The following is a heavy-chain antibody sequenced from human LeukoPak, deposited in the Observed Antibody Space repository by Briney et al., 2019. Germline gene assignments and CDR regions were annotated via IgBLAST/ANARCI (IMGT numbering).Heavy chain of an antibody. CDR1: GFTFSSYS. CDR2: ISSSSSYI. CDR3: ARDKAVAGTLDY. V-gene: IGHV3-21*01. D-gene: IGHD6-19*01. Sequence: GGSLRLSCVASGFTFSSYSMNWVRQAPGKGLEWVSSISSSSSYIYYADSVKGRFTISRDNAKNSLYLQMNSLRAEDTAVYYCARDKAVAGTLDYWGQGTLVTVSP. J-gene: IGHJ4*02.